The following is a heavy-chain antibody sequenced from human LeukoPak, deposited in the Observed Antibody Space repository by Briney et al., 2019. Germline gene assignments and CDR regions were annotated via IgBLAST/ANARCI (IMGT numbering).Heavy chain of an antibody. CDR2: IIPILGIA. V-gene: IGHV1-69*02. J-gene: IGHJ4*02. CDR1: GGTFSSYT. Sequence: GASVKVSCKASGGTFSSYTISWVRQAPGQGLEWMGRIIPILGIANYAQKFQGRVTITADKSTSTAYMELSSLRSEDTAVYYRARGLYDSSGYYTTFYYFDYWGQGTLVTVSS. D-gene: IGHD3-22*01. CDR3: ARGLYDSSGYYTTFYYFDY.